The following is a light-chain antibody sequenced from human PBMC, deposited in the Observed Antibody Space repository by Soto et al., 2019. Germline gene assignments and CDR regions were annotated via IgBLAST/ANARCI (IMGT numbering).Light chain of an antibody. CDR1: SSDVGGYNF. CDR3: WSYAGSNIHNV. V-gene: IGLV2-11*01. CDR2: DVN. Sequence: QSALTQPRSVSGSPGQSVTVTCTGTSSDVGGYNFVSWYRQYPGEAPKLMIYDVNKRPSGVPDRFSGSKSGNMASLTISGLQAEDEADYYCWSYAGSNIHNVLGTGTKLTVL. J-gene: IGLJ1*01.